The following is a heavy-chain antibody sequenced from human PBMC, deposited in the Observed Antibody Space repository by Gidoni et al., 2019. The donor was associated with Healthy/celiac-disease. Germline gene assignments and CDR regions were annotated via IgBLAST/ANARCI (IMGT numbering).Heavy chain of an antibody. D-gene: IGHD2-15*01. CDR1: GFSLSTRGVG. V-gene: IGHV2-5*01. CDR2: IYWNDDK. Sequence: QITLKESGPTLVKPTQTLTLTCTFSGFSLSTRGVGVGWIRQPPGKALEWLALIYWNDDKRYSPSLKSRLTITKDTSNNQVVLTMTNMDPVDTATYYCAHILVAATVGHYYYYGMDVWGQGTTVTVSS. CDR3: AHILVAATVGHYYYYGMDV. J-gene: IGHJ6*02.